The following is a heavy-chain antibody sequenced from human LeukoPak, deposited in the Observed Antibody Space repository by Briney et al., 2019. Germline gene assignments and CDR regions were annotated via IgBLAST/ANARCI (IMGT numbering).Heavy chain of an antibody. V-gene: IGHV1-69*13. CDR3: ARVRSYGSGSYYSYYFDY. CDR2: IIPIFGTA. Sequence: SVKVSYKASGGTFSSYAISWVRQAPGQGLEWMGGIIPIFGTANYAQKFQGRVTITADESTSTAYMELSSLRSEDTAVYYCARVRSYGSGSYYSYYFDYWGQGTLVTVSS. D-gene: IGHD3-10*01. CDR1: GGTFSSYA. J-gene: IGHJ4*02.